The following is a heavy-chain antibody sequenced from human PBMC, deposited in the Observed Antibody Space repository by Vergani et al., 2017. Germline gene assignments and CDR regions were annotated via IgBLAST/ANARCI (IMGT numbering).Heavy chain of an antibody. J-gene: IGHJ4*02. CDR2: ISGSGGST. CDR3: TKGSRGYTGYFFDY. D-gene: IGHD5-12*01. Sequence: EVQMVESGGGLVKPGGSLRLSCVASGFTFSHYSMNWVRQAPGKGLEWVSAISGSGGSTYYADSVKGRFTISRDNSKNTLHLQMNSLRADDTAVYYCTKGSRGYTGYFFDYWGQGTLATVSS. V-gene: IGHV3-23*04. CDR1: GFTFSHYS.